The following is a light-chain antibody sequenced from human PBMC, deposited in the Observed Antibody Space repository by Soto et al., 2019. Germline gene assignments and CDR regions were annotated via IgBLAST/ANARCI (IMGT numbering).Light chain of an antibody. CDR2: GAS. V-gene: IGKV3-20*01. J-gene: IGKJ4*01. CDR1: QSVSSSY. Sequence: EIVLTQSPGTLSLSPGERATLSCRASQSVSSSYFAWYQQKPGQAPRLLIYGASTRATGIPDRFSGSGSGTDVTLTISRLEPEDFAVYYCQQYGSSRLTFGGGTKLEIK. CDR3: QQYGSSRLT.